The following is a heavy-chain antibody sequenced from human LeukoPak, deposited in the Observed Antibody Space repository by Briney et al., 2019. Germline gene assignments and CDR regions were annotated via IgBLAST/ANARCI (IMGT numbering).Heavy chain of an antibody. CDR1: GFTFSSYG. Sequence: GGSLRLSCAASGFTFSSYGMQWVRQAPGKGLEWVAVISYDGSNKYYADSVKGRFTISRDNSKNTLYLQMNSLRAEDTAVYYCAKDSTTRSYYYDSSGYYDYWGQGTLVTVSS. J-gene: IGHJ4*02. V-gene: IGHV3-30*18. CDR2: ISYDGSNK. CDR3: AKDSTTRSYYYDSSGYYDY. D-gene: IGHD3-22*01.